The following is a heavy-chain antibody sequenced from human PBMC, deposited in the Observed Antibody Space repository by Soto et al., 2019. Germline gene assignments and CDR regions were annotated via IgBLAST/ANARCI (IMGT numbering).Heavy chain of an antibody. J-gene: IGHJ4*02. CDR1: GFTFSIYG. V-gene: IGHV3-30*18. Sequence: GGSLRLSCAASGFTFSIYGMHWVRQAPGKGLEWVAVISYDGSNKYYADSVKGRFTISRDNSKNTLYLQMNSLRGEDTAVYYCAKETVEYYFDYRGQGTLVTVSS. D-gene: IGHD3-3*01. CDR2: ISYDGSNK. CDR3: AKETVEYYFDY.